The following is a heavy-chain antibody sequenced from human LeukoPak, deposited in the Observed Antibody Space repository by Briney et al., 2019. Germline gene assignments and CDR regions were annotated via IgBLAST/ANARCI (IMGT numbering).Heavy chain of an antibody. CDR3: AKVRMVRGVIGGAFDI. D-gene: IGHD3-10*01. Sequence: SGGSLRLSCAASGFTLSSYAMSWVRQGPGKGLEWVSAISVSGNTYHADSVKGRFTISRDNSKNTLYLQMNSLRAEDTAVYYCAKVRMVRGVIGGAFDIWGQGTMVTVSS. V-gene: IGHV3-23*01. CDR1: GFTLSSYA. CDR2: ISVSGNT. J-gene: IGHJ3*02.